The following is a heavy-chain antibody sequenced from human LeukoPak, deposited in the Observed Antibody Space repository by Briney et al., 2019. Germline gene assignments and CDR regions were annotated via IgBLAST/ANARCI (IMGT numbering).Heavy chain of an antibody. J-gene: IGHJ6*02. CDR1: GFTFSSYA. Sequence: GGSLRLSCAASGFTFSSYAMSWVRQAPGKGLEWVSAISGSGGSTYYADSVKGRFTISRDNSKNTLYLQMNSLRAEDTAVYYCAKGGPQEDYYGSGSYNHYYYYGMDVWGQGTTVTVSS. D-gene: IGHD3-10*01. V-gene: IGHV3-23*01. CDR2: ISGSGGST. CDR3: AKGGPQEDYYGSGSYNHYYYYGMDV.